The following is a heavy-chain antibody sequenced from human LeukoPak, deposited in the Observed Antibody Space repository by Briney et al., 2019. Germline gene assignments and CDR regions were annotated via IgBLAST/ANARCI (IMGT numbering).Heavy chain of an antibody. CDR2: ISRSGSTI. D-gene: IGHD6-19*01. Sequence: QAGGSLRLSCAASGFTFSSYAMHWVRQAPGKGLEWVSYISRSGSTIYYADSVKGRFTISRDNAKNSLYLQLNSLRDEDTAVYYCARTGDSTGYYVWLDPWGQGTLVTVSS. CDR3: ARTGDSTGYYVWLDP. V-gene: IGHV3-48*02. J-gene: IGHJ5*02. CDR1: GFTFSSYA.